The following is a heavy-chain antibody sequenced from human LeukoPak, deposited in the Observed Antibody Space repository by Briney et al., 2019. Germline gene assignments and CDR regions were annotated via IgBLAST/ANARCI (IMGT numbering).Heavy chain of an antibody. D-gene: IGHD3-22*01. CDR1: GASVSSQNYY. CDR3: VETPNYYYDSSGYLR. CDR2: IHHSDGT. J-gene: IGHJ1*01. V-gene: IGHV4-39*07. Sequence: SETLSLTCTVSGASVSSQNYYWGWVRQPPGKGLEWIGSIHHSDGTNHNASLKSRVTILVDTSRNQFSLKLTSVTAADTAVYYCVETPNYYYDSSGYLRWGQGTLVTVSS.